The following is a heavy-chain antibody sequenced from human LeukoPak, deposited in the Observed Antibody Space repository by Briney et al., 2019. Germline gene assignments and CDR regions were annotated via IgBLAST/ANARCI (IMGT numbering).Heavy chain of an antibody. Sequence: SETLSLTCTVSGGSISSGNYYWSWIRQPPGKGLEWIGFMSNSGHTDSNASLKSRVTISVDTSKNQFSLKLKSVTDADTAVYYCARVSVAGTGPDYWGQGTLVTVSS. D-gene: IGHD6-13*01. CDR1: GGSISSGNYY. V-gene: IGHV4-61*01. CDR2: MSNSGHT. CDR3: ARVSVAGTGPDY. J-gene: IGHJ4*02.